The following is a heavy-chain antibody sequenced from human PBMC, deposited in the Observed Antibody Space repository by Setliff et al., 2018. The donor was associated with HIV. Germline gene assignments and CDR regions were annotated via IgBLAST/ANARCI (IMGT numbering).Heavy chain of an antibody. Sequence: GSLRLSCVASGFTFSKYWMSWVRQAPGKGLELVASIKEDGSTKYYVDSVKGRFTVSRDNAKNSLYLQVNSLRAEDTAVYYCARGRRVSSNYYYYYYMDVWGKGTTVTVSS. CDR2: IKEDGSTK. CDR1: GFTFSKYW. J-gene: IGHJ6*03. D-gene: IGHD2-2*01. CDR3: ARGRRVSSNYYYYYYMDV. V-gene: IGHV3-7*03.